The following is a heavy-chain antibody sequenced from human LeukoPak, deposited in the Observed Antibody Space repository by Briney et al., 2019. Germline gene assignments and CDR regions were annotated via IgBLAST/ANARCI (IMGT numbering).Heavy chain of an antibody. CDR3: ARVWTGIAAAVINWFDP. D-gene: IGHD6-13*01. J-gene: IGHJ5*02. V-gene: IGHV1-69*04. Sequence: SVKVSCKASGGTFSSYAISWVRQAPGQGLEWMGRIIPILGIANYAQKLQGRVTMTTDTSTSTAYMELRSLRSDDTAVYYCARVWTGIAAAVINWFDPWGQGTLVTVSS. CDR2: IIPILGIA. CDR1: GGTFSSYA.